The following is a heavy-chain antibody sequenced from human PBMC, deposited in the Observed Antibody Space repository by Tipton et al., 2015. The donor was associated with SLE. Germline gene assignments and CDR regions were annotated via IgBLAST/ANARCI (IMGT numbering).Heavy chain of an antibody. V-gene: IGHV4-61*02. CDR3: ARERGSESYYDFWSGYYQGGYFDY. Sequence: TLSLTCTVSGGSISSGSYYWSWIRQPAGKGLEWIGRIYTSGSTNYNPSLKSRVTISVDTSKNQFSLKLSSVTAADTAVYYCARERGSESYYDFWSGYYQGGYFDYWGQGTLVTISS. CDR2: IYTSGST. D-gene: IGHD3-3*01. CDR1: GGSISSGSYY. J-gene: IGHJ4*02.